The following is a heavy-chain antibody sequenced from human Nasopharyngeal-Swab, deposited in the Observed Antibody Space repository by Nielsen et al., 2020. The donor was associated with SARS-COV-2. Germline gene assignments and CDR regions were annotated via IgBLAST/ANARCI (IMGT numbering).Heavy chain of an antibody. CDR1: GGTIISSA. D-gene: IGHD3-22*01. CDR2: IIPLFGTA. Sequence: STKVSCKASGGTIISSATSWVRHAPGQGLEWMRGIIPLFGTANYAQKFQGSVTITGDKSTIPAYMELSSLRSEDTAVYYCTSSPHYYDSSGYYFDYWGQGTLVTVSS. V-gene: IGHV1-69*06. J-gene: IGHJ4*02. CDR3: TSSPHYYDSSGYYFDY.